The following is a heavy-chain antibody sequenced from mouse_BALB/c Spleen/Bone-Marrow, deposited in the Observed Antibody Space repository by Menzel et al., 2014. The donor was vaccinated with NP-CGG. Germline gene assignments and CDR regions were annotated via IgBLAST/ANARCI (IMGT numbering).Heavy chain of an antibody. CDR3: ARGGGSSGYFDV. Sequence: EVQRVESGAELVKPGASVKLSCTASGFNIKDTYMHWVKQRPEQGLEWIGRIDPANGNTKYDPKFQGKATLTADKSSSTAYMQLSSLASENSAVYFCARGGGSSGYFDVWGAGTTVTVSS. D-gene: IGHD3-1*01. V-gene: IGHV14-3*02. CDR2: IDPANGNT. CDR1: GFNIKDTY. J-gene: IGHJ1*01.